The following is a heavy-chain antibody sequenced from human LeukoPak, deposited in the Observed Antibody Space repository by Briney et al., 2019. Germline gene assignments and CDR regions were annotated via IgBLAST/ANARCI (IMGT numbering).Heavy chain of an antibody. CDR3: ARAGNYYFDS. CDR1: GVTFSTSW. CDR2: MNSDGTTR. Sequence: QSGESLRLSCAASGVTFSTSWLHWVRQRPGKGLVWVSRMNSDGTTRDYADSVKSRITIIRENAKNTLFLEMNSLRAEDTATYFCARAGNYYFDSWGQGTLVTVSS. J-gene: IGHJ4*02. V-gene: IGHV3-74*01.